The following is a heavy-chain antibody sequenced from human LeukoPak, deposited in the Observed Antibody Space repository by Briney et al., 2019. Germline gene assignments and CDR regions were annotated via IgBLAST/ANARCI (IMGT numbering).Heavy chain of an antibody. Sequence: GGSLRLSCAASGFTFSNAWMSWVRQAPGKGLEWVGRIKSKTDGGTTDYAAPVKGRFTISRDDSKNTLYLQMNSLKTEDTAVYYCTTSPSYNWNYGDFDYWGQGTLVTASS. CDR3: TTSPSYNWNYGDFDY. V-gene: IGHV3-15*01. J-gene: IGHJ4*02. CDR2: IKSKTDGGTT. CDR1: GFTFSNAW. D-gene: IGHD1-7*01.